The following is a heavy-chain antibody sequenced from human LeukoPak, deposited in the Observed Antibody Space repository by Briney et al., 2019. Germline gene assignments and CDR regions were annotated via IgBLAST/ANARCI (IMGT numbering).Heavy chain of an antibody. CDR3: AKDPGGYSYGLDY. CDR2: ISYDGSNK. D-gene: IGHD5-18*01. V-gene: IGHV3-30*18. CDR1: GFTFSSYG. Sequence: GGSLRLSCAASGFTFSSYGMHWVRQAPGKGLEWVAVISYDGSNKYYADSVKGRFTISRDNSKNTLYLQMNSLRAEDTAVYYCAKDPGGYSYGLDYWGQGTLVTVSS. J-gene: IGHJ4*02.